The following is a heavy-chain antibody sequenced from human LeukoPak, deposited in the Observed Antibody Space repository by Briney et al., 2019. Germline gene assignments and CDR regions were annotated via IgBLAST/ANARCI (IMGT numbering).Heavy chain of an antibody. CDR3: AKRSCSGGSCNFDY. V-gene: IGHV3-23*01. CDR2: ISDSGGAT. Sequence: GGSLRLSCAASGFTFSNYAMSWVRQAPGKGLEWVSAISDSGGATNCADSVKGRFTTSRDNSKRTLYLQMNSLRAEDTAIYYCAKRSCSGGSCNFDYWGKGTVVTVSS. D-gene: IGHD2-15*01. J-gene: IGHJ4*02. CDR1: GFTFSNYA.